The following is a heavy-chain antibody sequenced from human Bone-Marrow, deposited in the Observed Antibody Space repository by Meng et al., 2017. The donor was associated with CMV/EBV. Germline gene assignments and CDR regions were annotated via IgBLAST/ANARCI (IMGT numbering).Heavy chain of an antibody. CDR3: ARGFSLEWLPIRMGYYYYGMDV. CDR1: GYTFTSYY. V-gene: IGHV1-69*05. D-gene: IGHD3-3*01. CDR2: IIPIFGTA. J-gene: IGHJ6*02. Sequence: SVKVSCKASGYTFTSYYINWVRQATGQGLEWMGGIIPIFGTANYAQKFQGRVTITTDESTSTAYMELSSLRSEDTAVYYCARGFSLEWLPIRMGYYYYGMDVWGQGTTVTVSS.